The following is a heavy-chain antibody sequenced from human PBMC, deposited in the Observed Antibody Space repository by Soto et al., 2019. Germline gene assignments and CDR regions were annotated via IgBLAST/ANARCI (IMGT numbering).Heavy chain of an antibody. CDR1: GGTFSDSA. V-gene: IGHV1-69*12. CDR3: ARGLGGSYFPFDF. D-gene: IGHD1-26*01. Sequence: QVHLVQSGAEVKKPGSSVKVSCKTSGGTFSDSAFNWLRQTPGQGLEWMGGLVPMFRTANYAPNLQGRVSITVDEPTSTVFMELSSLTFEDTAVYYCARGLGGSYFPFDFWGQGTLVTVSS. J-gene: IGHJ4*02. CDR2: LVPMFRTA.